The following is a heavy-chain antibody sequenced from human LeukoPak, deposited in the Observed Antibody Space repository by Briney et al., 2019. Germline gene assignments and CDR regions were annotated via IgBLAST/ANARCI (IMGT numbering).Heavy chain of an antibody. CDR3: FDTAMAGY. CDR2: ISGSGGST. Sequence: PGGSLRLSCAASGFRFSSYAMNWVRQAPGKGLEWIAAISGSGGSTYYADSVKGRFTISRDNSKNTLYLRMNSLRAEDTAVYYCFDTAMAGYWGQGTLVTVSS. J-gene: IGHJ4*02. CDR1: GFRFSSYA. D-gene: IGHD5-18*01. V-gene: IGHV3-23*01.